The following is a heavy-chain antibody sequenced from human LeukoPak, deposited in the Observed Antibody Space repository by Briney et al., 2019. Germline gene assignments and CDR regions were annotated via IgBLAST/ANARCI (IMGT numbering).Heavy chain of an antibody. D-gene: IGHD3-16*01. Sequence: ETLSLTCAVYGGSFSGYYWSWVRQAPGKGLEWVANIKQDGSEKYYVDSVKGRFTISRDNAKNSLYLQMNSLRAEDTAVYYCARDRWGYFDYWGQGTLVTVSS. V-gene: IGHV3-7*01. J-gene: IGHJ4*02. CDR1: GGSFSGYY. CDR2: IKQDGSEK. CDR3: ARDRWGYFDY.